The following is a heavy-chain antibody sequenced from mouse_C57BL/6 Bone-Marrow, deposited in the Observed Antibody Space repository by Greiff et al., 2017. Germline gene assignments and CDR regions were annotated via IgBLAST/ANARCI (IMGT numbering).Heavy chain of an antibody. J-gene: IGHJ4*01. D-gene: IGHD1-1*01. CDR3: ARKTVDAMDY. Sequence: EVQLQQSGPVLVKPGASVKMSCKASGYTFTDYYMNWVKQSHGKSLEWIGVINPYNGGTSYNQKFKGKATLTVDKSSSTAYMQLSSLTSEDSAVYYCARKTVDAMDYWGQGTSVTVSS. V-gene: IGHV1-19*01. CDR1: GYTFTDYY. CDR2: INPYNGGT.